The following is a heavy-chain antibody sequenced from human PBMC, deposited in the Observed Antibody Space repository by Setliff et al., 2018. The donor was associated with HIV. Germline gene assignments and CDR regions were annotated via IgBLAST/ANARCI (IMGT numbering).Heavy chain of an antibody. CDR1: GYTFTTYY. Sequence: ASVKVSCKASGYTFTTYYIHWVRQAPGQGLEWMGEINPSGGSTTYAEKFQGRATLTRDTSTSTVYMELSSVRFDDTAVYYCGRVPILVYASPLDNWGQGTLVTVSS. CDR3: GRVPILVYASPLDN. D-gene: IGHD2-8*01. V-gene: IGHV1-46*01. CDR2: INPSGGST. J-gene: IGHJ4*02.